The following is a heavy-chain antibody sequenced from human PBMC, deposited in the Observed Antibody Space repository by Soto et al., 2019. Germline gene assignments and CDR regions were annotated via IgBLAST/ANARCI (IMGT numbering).Heavy chain of an antibody. CDR2: IIPIFGTA. D-gene: IGHD5-18*01. CDR1: GGTFSSYA. J-gene: IGHJ5*02. V-gene: IGHV1-69*13. Sequence: ASVKVSCKASGGTFSSYAISWVRQAPGQGLEWMGGIIPIFGTANYAQKFQGRVTITADESTSTAYMELSSLRSEDTAVYYCARGPIGTAMVTAVWFDPWGQGTLVTVSS. CDR3: ARGPIGTAMVTAVWFDP.